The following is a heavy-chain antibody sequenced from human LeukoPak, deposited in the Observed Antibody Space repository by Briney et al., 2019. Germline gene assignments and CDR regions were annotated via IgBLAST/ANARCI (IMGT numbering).Heavy chain of an antibody. CDR3: AKNPRLEGWIYFDS. V-gene: IGHV3-23*01. D-gene: IGHD1-1*01. CDR1: GFTVSSNY. CDR2: ISGSGGRI. Sequence: GGSLRLSCAASGFTVSSNYMSWVRQAPGKGLEWVSSISGSGGRIDYADSVKGRFTISRDNSKNTLSLQMNSLTAEDTAVYYCAKNPRLEGWIYFDSWGRGILVTVSS. J-gene: IGHJ4*02.